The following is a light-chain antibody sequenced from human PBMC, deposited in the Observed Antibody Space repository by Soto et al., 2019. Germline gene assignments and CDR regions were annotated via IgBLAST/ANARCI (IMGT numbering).Light chain of an antibody. Sequence: EIVLTQSPATLSLSPGERATLSCRASQSVSSYLAWYQQKPGQAPRLLIYDASTSAIGIPARFSGSGSGTDFTLTISSLEPEDFAVYYCQQRSNWQPWTFGQGTKVEIK. CDR3: QQRSNWQPWT. J-gene: IGKJ1*01. V-gene: IGKV3-11*01. CDR2: DAS. CDR1: QSVSSY.